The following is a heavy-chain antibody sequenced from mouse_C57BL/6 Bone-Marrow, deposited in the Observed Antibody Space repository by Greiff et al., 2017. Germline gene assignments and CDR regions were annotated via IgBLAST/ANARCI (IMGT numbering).Heavy chain of an antibody. Sequence: VQLQESGAELVRPGASVTLSCKASGYTFTDYEMHWVKQTPVHGLEWIGAIDPETGGTAYNQKFKGKAILTADTSSSTAYMELCSLTSEDSAVYYCTGCPFAYWGQGTLVTVSA. V-gene: IGHV1-15*01. CDR2: IDPETGGT. CDR1: GYTFTDYE. CDR3: TGCPFAY. J-gene: IGHJ3*01.